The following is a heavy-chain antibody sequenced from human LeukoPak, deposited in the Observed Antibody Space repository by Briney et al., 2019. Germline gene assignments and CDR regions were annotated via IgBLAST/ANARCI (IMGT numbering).Heavy chain of an antibody. V-gene: IGHV4-4*07. CDR2: IYTSGST. D-gene: IGHD2-2*01. J-gene: IGHJ6*02. Sequence: SETLSLTCTVSGGSISSYYWSWIRQPAGKGLEWIGRIYTSGSTNYNPSLKSRVTMSVDTSKNQFSLKLSSVTAADTAVYYCARRAPVPAAIPGYYGMDVWGQGTTVTVSS. CDR1: GGSISSYY. CDR3: ARRAPVPAAIPGYYGMDV.